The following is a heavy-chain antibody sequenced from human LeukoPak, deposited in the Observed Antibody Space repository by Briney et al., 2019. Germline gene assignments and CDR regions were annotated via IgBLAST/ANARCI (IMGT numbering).Heavy chain of an antibody. CDR3: AKGLSGYYYGSGSYYLDY. D-gene: IGHD3-10*01. CDR1: RFTFSSYG. CDR2: IRYDGSNK. Sequence: GGSLRLSCAASRFTFSSYGMHWVRQAPGKGLEWVAFIRYDGSNKYYADSVKGRFTISRDNSKNTLYLQMNSLRAEDTAVYYCAKGLSGYYYGSGSYYLDYWGQGTLVTVSS. V-gene: IGHV3-30*02. J-gene: IGHJ4*02.